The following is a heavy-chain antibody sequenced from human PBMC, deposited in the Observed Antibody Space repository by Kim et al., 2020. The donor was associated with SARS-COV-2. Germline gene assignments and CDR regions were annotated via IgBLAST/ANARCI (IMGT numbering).Heavy chain of an antibody. J-gene: IGHJ6*02. CDR1: GFTFSSYA. CDR3: AKDHSIAATGIGYYGMDV. D-gene: IGHD6-13*01. CDR2: ISGSGGRT. Sequence: GGSLRLSCAASGFTFSSYAINWVRQAPGKGLEWVSGISGSGGRTYYADSVKGRFTISRDNSKNTVYLQMDSLRAEDTAVYYCAKDHSIAATGIGYYGMDVWGQGTTVTVSS. V-gene: IGHV3-23*01.